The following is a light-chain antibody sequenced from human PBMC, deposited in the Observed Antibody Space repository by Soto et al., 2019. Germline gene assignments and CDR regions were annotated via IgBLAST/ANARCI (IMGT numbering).Light chain of an antibody. V-gene: IGKV3-11*01. CDR2: DAS. J-gene: IGKJ1*01. CDR3: QQRSNWPPTWT. CDR1: QSVSSY. Sequence: ELVLTQSPATLSLSPGERATLSCRASQSVSSYLAWYQQKPGQAPRLLIYDASNRATGIPARFSGSGSGTDFTLTISSLEPEDFAVYSCQQRSNWPPTWTFGQGTKVDIK.